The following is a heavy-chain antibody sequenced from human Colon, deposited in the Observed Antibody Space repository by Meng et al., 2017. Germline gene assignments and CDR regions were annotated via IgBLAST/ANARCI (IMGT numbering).Heavy chain of an antibody. CDR2: IGPDGSET. V-gene: IGHV3-7*01. J-gene: IGHJ4*02. CDR3: TRLFKSWSGY. D-gene: IGHD6-13*01. Sequence: GKSLKISCAASGSSLSSSWMSWVRQAPGKGLEWVAHIGPDGSETYYVDSVKGRFTISRDNAKNSLYLQMNSLRAEDTAVYYCTRLFKSWSGYWGQGTLVTVSS. CDR1: GSSLSSSW.